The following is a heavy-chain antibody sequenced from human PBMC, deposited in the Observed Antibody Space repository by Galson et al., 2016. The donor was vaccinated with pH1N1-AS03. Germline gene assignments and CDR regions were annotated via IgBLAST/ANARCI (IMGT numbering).Heavy chain of an antibody. CDR3: ARDNYYDTGAFYGHFDF. V-gene: IGHV1-69*06. J-gene: IGHJ4*02. Sequence: SVKVSCKASGGTFSSYAISWVRQAPGQGLEWMGGIIGMFGTTNYAQKFQGRVTITADNLELSSLRSDDTAVYYCARDNYYDTGAFYGHFDFWGQGTLLVVSS. CDR1: GGTFSSYA. D-gene: IGHD3-22*01. CDR2: IIGMFGTT.